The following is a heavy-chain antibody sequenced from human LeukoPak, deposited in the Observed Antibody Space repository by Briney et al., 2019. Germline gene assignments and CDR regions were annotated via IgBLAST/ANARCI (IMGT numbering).Heavy chain of an antibody. CDR2: VYHSGST. CDR1: GGSISTTNW. V-gene: IGHV4-4*02. Sequence: SETLSLTCAVSGGSISTTNWWRWVRQSPGKGLEWIGEVYHSGSTNYNPSLKSRVTISVDTSKNQFSLELSSVTAADTAVYYCARVWFGETTAFDYWGQGTLVTVSS. D-gene: IGHD3-10*01. J-gene: IGHJ4*02. CDR3: ARVWFGETTAFDY.